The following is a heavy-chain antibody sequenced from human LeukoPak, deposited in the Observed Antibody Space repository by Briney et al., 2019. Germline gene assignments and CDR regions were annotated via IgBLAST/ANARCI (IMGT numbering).Heavy chain of an antibody. Sequence: GGSLRLSCAASGFTFSSFSMNWVRQAPGKGLECISFNTSSSSTIYYADSVKGRFTVSRDNAKNSLYLQMNNLRDEDTAVYYCAKGGYYDSSGYYYYFHYWGQGTLVTVSS. V-gene: IGHV3-48*02. D-gene: IGHD3-22*01. CDR3: AKGGYYDSSGYYYYFHY. CDR1: GFTFSSFS. J-gene: IGHJ4*02. CDR2: NTSSSSTI.